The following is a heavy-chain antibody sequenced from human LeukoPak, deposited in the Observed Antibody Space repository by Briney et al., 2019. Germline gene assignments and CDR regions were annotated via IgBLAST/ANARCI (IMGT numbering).Heavy chain of an antibody. V-gene: IGHV4-34*01. CDR2: INHSGST. Sequence: SETLSLTYAVYGGSFSGYYWSWIRQPPGKGLEWIGEINHSGSTNYNPSLKSRVTISVDTSKNQFSLKLSSVTAADTAVYYCARGVWYSYGMIDYWGQGTLVTVSS. D-gene: IGHD5-18*01. CDR1: GGSFSGYY. J-gene: IGHJ4*02. CDR3: ARGVWYSYGMIDY.